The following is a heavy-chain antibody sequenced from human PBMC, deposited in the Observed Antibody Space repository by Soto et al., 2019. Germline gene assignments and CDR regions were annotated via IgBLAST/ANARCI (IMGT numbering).Heavy chain of an antibody. Sequence: ASVKVSCKASGYTFTSYYMHWVRQAPGQGLEWMGIINPSGGSTSYAQKFQGRVTMTRDTSTSTVYMELSSLRSEDTAVYYCASDLRISGTPDYYHGMDVWGQGTTATVS. D-gene: IGHD1-20*01. J-gene: IGHJ6*02. CDR2: INPSGGST. CDR3: ASDLRISGTPDYYHGMDV. CDR1: GYTFTSYY. V-gene: IGHV1-46*01.